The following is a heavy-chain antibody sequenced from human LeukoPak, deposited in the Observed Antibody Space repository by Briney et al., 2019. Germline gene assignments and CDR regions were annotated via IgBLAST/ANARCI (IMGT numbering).Heavy chain of an antibody. J-gene: IGHJ4*02. CDR3: ARRDTAMHSGYFDY. Sequence: SETLSLTCAVHGGSFSGYYWSWIRQPPGKGLEWIGEINHSGSTNYNPSLESRVTISVDTSKNQFSLKLSSVTAADTAVYYCARRDTAMHSGYFDYWGQGTLVTVSS. D-gene: IGHD5-18*01. CDR2: INHSGST. CDR1: GGSFSGYY. V-gene: IGHV4-34*01.